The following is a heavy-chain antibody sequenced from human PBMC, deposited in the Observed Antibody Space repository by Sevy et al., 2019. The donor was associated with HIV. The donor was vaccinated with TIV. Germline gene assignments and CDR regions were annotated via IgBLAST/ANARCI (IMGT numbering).Heavy chain of an antibody. CDR3: AKVLNSQINTDDTIDI. CDR1: GFSLINYA. Sequence: GGSLRLSCKATGFSLINYAIHWVRQAPGKGLEWVAVMTFDGSNQDYADFVKGRFTISRDTSTNTVYLQMNSLRADDTALYSCAKVLNSQINTDDTIDIWGLGTMVTVSS. J-gene: IGHJ3*02. V-gene: IGHV3-33*03. CDR2: MTFDGSNQ. D-gene: IGHD3-9*01.